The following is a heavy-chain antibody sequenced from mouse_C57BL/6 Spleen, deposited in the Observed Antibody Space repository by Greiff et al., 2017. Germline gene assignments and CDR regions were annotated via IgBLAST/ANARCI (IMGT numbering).Heavy chain of an antibody. V-gene: IGHV1-39*01. CDR3: ARDSSGYEGAWFAY. Sequence: PLPDSVPSLLPPGASVQLSCKASGYSFTDYNMNWVKQSHGKSLEWIGVINPNYGTTSYNQKFKGKATLTVDQSSRPAYMQLNSLTSEDSAVYYCARDSSGYEGAWFAYWGQGTLVTVSA. J-gene: IGHJ3*01. CDR2: INPNYGTT. D-gene: IGHD3-2*02. CDR1: GYSFTDYN.